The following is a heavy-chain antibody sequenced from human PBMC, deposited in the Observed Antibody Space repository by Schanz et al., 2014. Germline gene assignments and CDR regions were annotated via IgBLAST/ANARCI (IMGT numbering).Heavy chain of an antibody. V-gene: IGHV3-23*04. CDR2: ISGDGGST. J-gene: IGHJ4*02. D-gene: IGHD5-18*01. CDR1: GSTFRNYG. CDR3: AISQGGYSYGIYF. Sequence: EVQVVESGGDFVQPGGSLRLSCAVSGSTFRNYGMGWVRQAPGKGLEWVSAISGDGGSTYYADSVKGRFTISRDNSKNTLYLQMNSLRAEDTAIYYCAISQGGYSYGIYFWGQGTLVTVSS.